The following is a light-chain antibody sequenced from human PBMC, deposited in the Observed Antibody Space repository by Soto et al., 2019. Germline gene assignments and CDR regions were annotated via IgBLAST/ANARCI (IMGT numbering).Light chain of an antibody. J-gene: IGKJ1*01. CDR1: QSVSNSY. CDR2: DAA. V-gene: IGKV3-20*01. Sequence: EIVLTQSPGTLSLYPGERATLSCRASQSVSNSYLAWHQQKPGQAPRLLIYDAASRATGIPDRFSGSGSGTDFTITISRLEHEDFAVYYCQQYSSSPKSCGQGTKVDIK. CDR3: QQYSSSPKS.